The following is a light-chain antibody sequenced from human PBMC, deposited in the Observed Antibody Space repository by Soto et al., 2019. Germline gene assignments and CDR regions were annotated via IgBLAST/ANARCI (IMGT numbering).Light chain of an antibody. V-gene: IGKV3-15*01. J-gene: IGKJ4*01. CDR2: GA. CDR3: QQYNNWPPLT. CDR1: QSVSSN. Sequence: EIVMTQSPATLSVSPGERATLSCRASQSVSSNLAWYRQKPGQAPRLLIYGASRATGIPARFSGSGSGTEFTLTISNLQSEDFAVYYCQQYNNWPPLTFGGGTKVEIK.